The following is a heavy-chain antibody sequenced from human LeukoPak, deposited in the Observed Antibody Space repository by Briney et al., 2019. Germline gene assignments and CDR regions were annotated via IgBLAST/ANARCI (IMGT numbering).Heavy chain of an antibody. CDR2: IYYSGST. CDR1: GGSISSGGYY. D-gene: IGHD3-3*01. Sequence: SRTLSLTCTVSGGSISSGGYYWSWIRQHPGKGLEWIGYIYYSGSTYYNPSLKSRVTISVDTSKNQFSLKLSSVTAADTAVYYCARGGFWSGYSHRTKFDYWGQGTLVTVSS. V-gene: IGHV4-31*03. CDR3: ARGGFWSGYSHRTKFDY. J-gene: IGHJ4*02.